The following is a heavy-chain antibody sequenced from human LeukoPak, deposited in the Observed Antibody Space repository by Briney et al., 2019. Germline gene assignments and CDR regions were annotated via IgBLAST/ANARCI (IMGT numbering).Heavy chain of an antibody. CDR3: ARIWVIGEYCSSTNCSSDAFDI. Sequence: GESLKISCKGSGYSFTTYWTGWVRQLPGKGLEWMGIIYPGDSDTRYSPSFQGHVTTSADKSISSAYPQWSSLKASDTAMYYCARIWVIGEYCSSTNCSSDAFDIWGQGTLVTVSS. CDR1: GYSFTTYW. V-gene: IGHV5-51*01. CDR2: IYPGDSDT. J-gene: IGHJ3*02. D-gene: IGHD2-2*01.